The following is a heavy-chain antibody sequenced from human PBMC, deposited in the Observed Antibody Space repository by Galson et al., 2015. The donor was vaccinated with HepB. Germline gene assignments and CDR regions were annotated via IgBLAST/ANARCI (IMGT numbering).Heavy chain of an antibody. V-gene: IGHV3-15*01. CDR2: IKSKTDGGTT. CDR3: TTDEYDDREDYFDY. J-gene: IGHJ4*02. Sequence: SLRLSCAASGFTFINAWMTWVRQAPGKGLEWVGRIKSKTDGGTTDYAAPVKGRFAISRDDSKNTLYLQMNSLKTEDTAVYYCTTDEYDDREDYFDYWGQGTLVTVSS. D-gene: IGHD3-16*01. CDR1: GFTFINAW.